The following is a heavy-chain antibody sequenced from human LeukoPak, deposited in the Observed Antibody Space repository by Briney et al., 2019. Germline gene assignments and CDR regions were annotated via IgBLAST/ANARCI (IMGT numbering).Heavy chain of an antibody. D-gene: IGHD6-13*01. CDR3: ARGREYSSSSYEDAFDI. Sequence: SETLSLTCTVSGGSISSSSYYWGWIRQPPGKGLEWIGSIYYSGSTYYNPSLKSRVTISVDTSKNQFSLKLSSVTAADTAVYYCARGREYSSSSYEDAFDIWGQGTMVTVSS. CDR1: GGSISSSSYY. CDR2: IYYSGST. J-gene: IGHJ3*02. V-gene: IGHV4-39*07.